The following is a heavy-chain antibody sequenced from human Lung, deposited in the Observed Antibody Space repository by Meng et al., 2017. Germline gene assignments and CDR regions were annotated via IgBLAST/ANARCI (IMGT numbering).Heavy chain of an antibody. J-gene: IGHJ4*02. D-gene: IGHD4-11*01. CDR3: ARGPTTMAHDFDY. Sequence: QGQLQQCGAGLWKPSETLSLTCVVSGGDFSDYYWSWIRQPPGKGLEWSGEINHSGSTNYNPSLESRATISVDTSQNNLSLKLSSVTAADSAVYYCARGPTTMAHDFDYWGQGTLVTVSS. CDR1: GGDFSDYY. CDR2: INHSGST. V-gene: IGHV4-34*01.